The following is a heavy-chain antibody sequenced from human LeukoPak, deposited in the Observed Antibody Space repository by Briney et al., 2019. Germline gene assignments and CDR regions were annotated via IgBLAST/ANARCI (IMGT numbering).Heavy chain of an antibody. V-gene: IGHV1-46*01. CDR2: INPSGGST. CDR3: ARVGRYCTNGVCFRAFDY. Sequence: ASVKVSCKASGYTFTSYYMHWVRQAPGQGLEWMGIINPSGGSTSYAQKFQGRGTLTRDTSTSTVYMELSSLRSKDTAVYYCARVGRYCTNGVCFRAFDYWGQGTLVTVSS. D-gene: IGHD2-8*01. CDR1: GYTFTSYY. J-gene: IGHJ4*02.